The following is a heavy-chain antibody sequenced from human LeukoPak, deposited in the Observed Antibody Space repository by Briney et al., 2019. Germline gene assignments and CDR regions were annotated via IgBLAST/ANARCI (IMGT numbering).Heavy chain of an antibody. V-gene: IGHV3-21*01. Sequence: PGGSLRLSCAASGFTVSSNYMSWVRQAPGKGLEWVSSISSSSSYIYYADSVKGRFTISRDNTKNSLYLQMNSLRAEDTAVYYCARLMSQRYYDSSGYYLRADWFDPWGQGTLVTVSS. CDR1: GFTVSSNY. CDR2: ISSSSSYI. CDR3: ARLMSQRYYDSSGYYLRADWFDP. D-gene: IGHD3-22*01. J-gene: IGHJ5*02.